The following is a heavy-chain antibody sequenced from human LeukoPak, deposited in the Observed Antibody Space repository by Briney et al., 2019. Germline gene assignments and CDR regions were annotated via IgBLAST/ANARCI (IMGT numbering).Heavy chain of an antibody. CDR2: ISAYNGNT. V-gene: IGHV1-18*01. D-gene: IGHD6-19*01. J-gene: IGHJ6*03. Sequence: ASVKVSCKASGYTFTSYGISWVRQAPGQGLEWMGWISAYNGNTNYAQKLQGRVTMTTDTSTSTAYMELRSLRSDDTAVYYCARRHSSGWYEGLYYMDVWGKGTTVTISS. CDR1: GYTFTSYG. CDR3: ARRHSSGWYEGLYYMDV.